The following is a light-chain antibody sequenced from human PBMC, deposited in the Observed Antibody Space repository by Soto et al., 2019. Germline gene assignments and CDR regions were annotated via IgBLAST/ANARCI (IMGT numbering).Light chain of an antibody. J-gene: IGKJ4*01. CDR3: QQYDSLPLT. CDR2: NAS. V-gene: IGKV1-33*01. Sequence: DIQMTQSPSSLSASVGDRVIITCRASQDISMYLNWYQHKPGKAPKFLIYNASNLETGVPSRFSGSGSGTDFTFTISSLQPEDFATYYCQQYDSLPLTFGGGTKVDIK. CDR1: QDISMY.